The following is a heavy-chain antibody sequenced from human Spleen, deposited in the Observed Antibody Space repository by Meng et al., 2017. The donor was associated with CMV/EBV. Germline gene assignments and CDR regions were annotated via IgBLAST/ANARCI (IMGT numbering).Heavy chain of an antibody. Sequence: GGSLRLSCVASDFTFSNAWMTWVRQAPGKGLEWVGRIKSKTDGGTTDYAAPVKGRFTISRDDSKNTLYLQMNSLKTEDTAVYYCRVVPAAILYYFDYWGQGTLVTVSS. CDR2: IKSKTDGGTT. CDR3: RVVPAAILYYFDY. V-gene: IGHV3-15*01. D-gene: IGHD2-2*01. CDR1: DFTFSNAW. J-gene: IGHJ4*02.